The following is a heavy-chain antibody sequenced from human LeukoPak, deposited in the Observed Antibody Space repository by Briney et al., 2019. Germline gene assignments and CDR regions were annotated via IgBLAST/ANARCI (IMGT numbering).Heavy chain of an antibody. V-gene: IGHV4-59*01. D-gene: IGHD6-6*01. J-gene: IGHJ4*02. CDR1: GGSMSSYF. CDR2: IYYSGST. Sequence: SETLFLTCTVSGGSMSSYFWSWIRQPPGKGLEWIGYIYYSGSTNYNPSLQSRVTISVDTSKNQFSLKLSSVTAADTAVYYCASSGGVAARRGYFSYWGQGTLVTVSS. CDR3: ASSGGVAARRGYFSY.